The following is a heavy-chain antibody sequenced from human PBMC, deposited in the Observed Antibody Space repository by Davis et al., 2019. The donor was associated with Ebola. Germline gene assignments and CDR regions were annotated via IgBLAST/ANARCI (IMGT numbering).Heavy chain of an antibody. CDR3: ARDYLGSLDF. CDR2: AFNSGTV. V-gene: IGHV4-59*01. D-gene: IGHD3-10*01. Sequence: MPGGSLRLSCSVSGGSISDSQWAWVRQPPGKGLEYMGYAFNSGTVVYNSALKSRVTISLDRSNNQFSLKLRSVTTADTAVYFCARDYLGSLDFWGQGTLVTVSS. J-gene: IGHJ4*02. CDR1: GGSISDSQ.